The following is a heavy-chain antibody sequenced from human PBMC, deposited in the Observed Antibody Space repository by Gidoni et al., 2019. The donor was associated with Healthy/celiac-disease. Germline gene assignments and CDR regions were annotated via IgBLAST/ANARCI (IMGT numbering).Heavy chain of an antibody. V-gene: IGHV1-69*01. CDR3: ASGSSDAQAEYYYYMDV. CDR2: IIPIFGTA. CDR1: GGTFSSYA. D-gene: IGHD6-25*01. J-gene: IGHJ6*03. Sequence: QVQLVQSGAEVQKPGSSVKVSCKASGGTFSSYAISWVRQAPGQGLEWMGGIIPIFGTANYAQKFQGRVTITADESTSTAYMELSSLRSEDTAVYYCASGSSDAQAEYYYYMDVWGKGTTVTVSS.